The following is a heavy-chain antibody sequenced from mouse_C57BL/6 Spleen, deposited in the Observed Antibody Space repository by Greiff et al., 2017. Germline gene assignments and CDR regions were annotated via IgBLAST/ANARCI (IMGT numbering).Heavy chain of an antibody. Sequence: EVKLMESGGGLVKPGGSLKLSCAASGFTFSSYAMSWVRQTPEKRLEWVATISDGGSYTYYPDNVKGRFTISRDNAKNNLYLQMSHLKSEDTAMYYCARKGVLLRYFDVWGTGTTVTVSS. V-gene: IGHV5-4*03. CDR1: GFTFSSYA. J-gene: IGHJ1*03. CDR2: ISDGGSYT. D-gene: IGHD2-10*01. CDR3: ARKGVLLRYFDV.